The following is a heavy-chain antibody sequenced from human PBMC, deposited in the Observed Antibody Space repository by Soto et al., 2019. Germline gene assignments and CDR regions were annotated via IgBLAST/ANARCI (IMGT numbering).Heavy chain of an antibody. J-gene: IGHJ6*03. CDR2: MNPNSGNT. CDR3: ARAYPDCSGGSCYPLYYYYYMDV. CDR1: GYTFTSYD. V-gene: IGHV1-8*01. Sequence: ASVKVSCKASGYTFTSYDINWVRQATGQGLEWMGWMNPNSGNTGYAQKFQGRVTMTRNTSISNAYMELSSLSSEETAVYYCARAYPDCSGGSCYPLYYYYYMDVWGKGTTVTVSS. D-gene: IGHD2-15*01.